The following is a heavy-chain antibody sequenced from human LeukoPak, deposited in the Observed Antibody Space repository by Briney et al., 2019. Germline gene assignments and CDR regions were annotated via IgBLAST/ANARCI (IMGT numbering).Heavy chain of an antibody. V-gene: IGHV1-18*01. Sequence: ASVKVSCKASGYTFSNFGIIWVRQAPGQGLEWMGWISGNNDNPNYGQNFQGRFTVTSDLSTSTAYMELRNLRSDDTAVYYCARDGTSTDDYWGQGTLVTVSS. D-gene: IGHD2-2*01. J-gene: IGHJ4*02. CDR2: ISGNNDNP. CDR1: GYTFSNFG. CDR3: ARDGTSTDDY.